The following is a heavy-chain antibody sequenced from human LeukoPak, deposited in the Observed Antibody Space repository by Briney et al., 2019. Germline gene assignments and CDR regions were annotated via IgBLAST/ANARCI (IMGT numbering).Heavy chain of an antibody. CDR2: IYPGDSDT. D-gene: IGHD1-7*01. J-gene: IGHJ4*02. CDR3: ARRVGITGTSYYFDY. V-gene: IGHV5-51*01. Sequence: GESLKISCKGSGYSFTSYWIGWVRQMPGKGLEWMGIIYPGDSDTRYSPSFQGQVTISADKSISTAYLQWSSLKASDTAMYYGARRVGITGTSYYFDYWGQGTLVTVSS. CDR1: GYSFTSYW.